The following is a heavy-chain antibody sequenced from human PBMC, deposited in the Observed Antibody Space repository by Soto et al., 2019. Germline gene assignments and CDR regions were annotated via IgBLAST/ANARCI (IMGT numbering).Heavy chain of an antibody. J-gene: IGHJ6*02. Sequence: PSETLSLTWTVSGGCISSGGYYWSWIRQHPGKGLEWIGYIYYSGSTYYNPSLKSRVTISVDTSKNQFSLKLSSVTAADTAVYYCARQEYFYYGMDVWGQGTTVTVSS. CDR3: ARQEYFYYGMDV. CDR2: IYYSGST. V-gene: IGHV4-31*02. CDR1: GGCISSGGYY.